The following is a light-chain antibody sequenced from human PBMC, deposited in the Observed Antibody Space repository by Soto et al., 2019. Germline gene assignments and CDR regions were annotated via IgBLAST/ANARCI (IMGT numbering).Light chain of an antibody. CDR2: DAS. Sequence: AIQLTQSPSSLSASIGDRVTITCRARQGIGSALAWYQQAPGKPPKLLIFDASTLENGVPSRFSGGGSGTDFTLTISSLQPEDFATYYCLLFNTDPQAFGGVTKVEIK. J-gene: IGKJ4*01. CDR3: LLFNTDPQA. CDR1: QGIGSA. V-gene: IGKV1-13*02.